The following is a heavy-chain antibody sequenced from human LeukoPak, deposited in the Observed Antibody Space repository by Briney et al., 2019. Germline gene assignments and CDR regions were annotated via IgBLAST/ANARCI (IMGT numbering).Heavy chain of an antibody. CDR2: INPNSGDT. CDR1: GYTFTGHY. J-gene: IGHJ4*02. V-gene: IGHV1-2*02. Sequence: ASVKVSCKASGYTFTGHYMHWVRQAPGQGLEWMGWINPNSGDTNYAQKFQGRVTMTRDTSISTAYMELSRLRSDDTAVYYCARGAVAGTSPFDYWGQGTLVTVSS. CDR3: ARGAVAGTSPFDY. D-gene: IGHD6-19*01.